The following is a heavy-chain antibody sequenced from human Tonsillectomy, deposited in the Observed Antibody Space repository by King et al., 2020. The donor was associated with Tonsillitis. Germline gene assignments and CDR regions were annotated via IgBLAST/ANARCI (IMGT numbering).Heavy chain of an antibody. D-gene: IGHD3-22*01. J-gene: IGHJ3*02. V-gene: IGHV3-48*03. CDR3: AREGIDYYDSSGYYRVDAFDI. CDR2: ISSSGSTI. Sequence: QLVQSGGGLVQPGGSLRLSCAASVFTFSSYEMNWVRQAPGKGLEWVSYISSSGSTIYYADSVNGRFTTSRDNAKNSLYLQMNSLRAEDTAVYYCAREGIDYYDSSGYYRVDAFDIWGQGTMVTVSS. CDR1: VFTFSSYE.